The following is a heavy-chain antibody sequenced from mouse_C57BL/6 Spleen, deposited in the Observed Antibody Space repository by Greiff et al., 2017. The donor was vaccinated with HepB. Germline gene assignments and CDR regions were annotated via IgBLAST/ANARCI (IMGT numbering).Heavy chain of an antibody. CDR3: ATYYSGYYARDY. CDR1: GFTFSDYG. V-gene: IGHV5-17*01. Sequence: EVTLVESGGGLVKPGGSLKLSCAASGFTFSDYGMHWVRQAPETGLEWVAYISSGSSTIYYADTVKGRFTIFRDNAKNTLFLQMTSLRSKDTAMYYCATYYSGYYARDYWGQGTSVTVSS. D-gene: IGHD2-12*01. CDR2: ISSGSSTI. J-gene: IGHJ4*01.